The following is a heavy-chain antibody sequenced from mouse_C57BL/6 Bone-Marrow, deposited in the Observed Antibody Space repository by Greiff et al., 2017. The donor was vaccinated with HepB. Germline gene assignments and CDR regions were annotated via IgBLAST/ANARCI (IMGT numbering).Heavy chain of an antibody. CDR1: GYTFTSYW. J-gene: IGHJ2*01. CDR3: TRGITTVDPDY. D-gene: IGHD1-1*01. Sequence: EVQLQQSGTVLARPGASVKMSCKTSGYTFTSYWMHWVKQRPGRGLEWIGAIYPGNSDTRYNKKFKGKAKLTAVTAASTAYMELSSLTNEDSAVYACTRGITTVDPDYWGQGTTLTVSA. CDR2: IYPGNSDT. V-gene: IGHV1-5*01.